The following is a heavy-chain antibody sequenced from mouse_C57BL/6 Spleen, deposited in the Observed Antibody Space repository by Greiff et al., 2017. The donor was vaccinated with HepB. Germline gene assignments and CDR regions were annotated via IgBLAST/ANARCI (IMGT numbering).Heavy chain of an antibody. V-gene: IGHV1-75*01. CDR3: ARSGYDGYLWYFDV. Sequence: QVHVKQSGPELVKPGASVKISCKASGYTFTDYYINWVKQRPGQGLEWIGWIFPGSGSTYYNEKFKGKATLTVDKSSSTAYMLLSSLTSEDSAVYFCARSGYDGYLWYFDVWGTGTTVTVSS. J-gene: IGHJ1*03. CDR2: IFPGSGST. D-gene: IGHD2-3*01. CDR1: GYTFTDYY.